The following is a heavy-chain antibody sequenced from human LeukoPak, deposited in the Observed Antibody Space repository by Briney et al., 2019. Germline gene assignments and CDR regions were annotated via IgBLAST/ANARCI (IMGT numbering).Heavy chain of an antibody. CDR2: IDPNTGVT. CDR1: RNTFGCYF. J-gene: IGHJ4*02. D-gene: IGHD3-22*01. V-gene: IGHV1-2*02. CDR3: ARDNDRGGQSFDY. Sequence: ASVNVSCKASRNTFGCYFIHWVRQAPGQGLEWMGKIDPNTGVTKSAQKFQGRLTMTRDMSIATVNMFLSGLASGDTAVYYCARDNDRGGQSFDYWGQGTLVTVSS.